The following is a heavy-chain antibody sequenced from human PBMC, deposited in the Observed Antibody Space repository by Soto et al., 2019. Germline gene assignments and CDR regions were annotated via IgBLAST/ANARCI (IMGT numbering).Heavy chain of an antibody. CDR3: ARDRGEVADHFDY. CDR2: ISSSSSYI. CDR1: GFTFSSYS. J-gene: IGHJ4*02. Sequence: PGGSLRLSCAASGFTFSSYSMNWVRQAPGKGLEWVSSISSSSSYIYYADSVKGRFTISRDNAKNSLYLQMNSLRAEETAVYYCARDRGEVADHFDYWGQGTLVTAPQ. V-gene: IGHV3-21*01. D-gene: IGHD3-10*01.